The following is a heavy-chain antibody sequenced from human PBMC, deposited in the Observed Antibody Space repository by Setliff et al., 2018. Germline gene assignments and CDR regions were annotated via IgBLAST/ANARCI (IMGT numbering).Heavy chain of an antibody. J-gene: IGHJ6*03. Sequence: ASVKVSCKASGYTFTSYGVHWVRQAPGQRLEWMGWINAANGNTKYSQKFQGRATIITDESTSTAYMELSSLRSEDTAVYYCAREGVDSRSSTDYRYYIDVWGKGTTVTVSS. CDR2: INAANGNT. V-gene: IGHV1-3*01. CDR3: AREGVDSRSSTDYRYYIDV. CDR1: GYTFTSYG. D-gene: IGHD6-6*01.